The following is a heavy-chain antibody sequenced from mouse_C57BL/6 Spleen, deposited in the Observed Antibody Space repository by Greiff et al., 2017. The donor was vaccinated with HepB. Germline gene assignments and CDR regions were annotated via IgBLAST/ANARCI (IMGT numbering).Heavy chain of an antibody. D-gene: IGHD2-1*01. Sequence: QVQLQQSGAELVRPGTSVKVSCKASGYAFTNYLIEWVKQRPGQGLEWIGVINPGSGGTNYNEKFKGKETLTGDKSSSTAYMQLSSLTSEDSAVYFCARGGGNYGVAWFAYWGQGTLVTVSA. J-gene: IGHJ3*01. V-gene: IGHV1-54*01. CDR2: INPGSGGT. CDR3: ARGGGNYGVAWFAY. CDR1: GYAFTNYL.